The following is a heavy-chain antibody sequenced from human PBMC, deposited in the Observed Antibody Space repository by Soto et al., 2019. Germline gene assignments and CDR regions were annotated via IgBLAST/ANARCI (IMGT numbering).Heavy chain of an antibody. Sequence: PGGSLRLSCAASGFTFSGYAMSWVRQAPGKGLEWVSSITDTGGDTKYADSVRGRFTMSRDNSKKTLYLQMNSLRVEDSALYYCARGSTDSYPGSRIFDFWGRGTLVTVSS. J-gene: IGHJ4*02. CDR2: ITDTGGDT. CDR3: ARGSTDSYPGSRIFDF. V-gene: IGHV3-23*01. D-gene: IGHD3-10*01. CDR1: GFTFSGYA.